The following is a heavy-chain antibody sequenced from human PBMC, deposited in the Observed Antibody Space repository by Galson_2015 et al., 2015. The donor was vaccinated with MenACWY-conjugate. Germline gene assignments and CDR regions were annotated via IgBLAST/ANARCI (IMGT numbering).Heavy chain of an antibody. V-gene: IGHV1-3*01. CDR2: INAGNGNT. J-gene: IGHJ4*02. CDR1: GYSFTSYA. Sequence: SVKVSCKASGYSFTSYAMHWVRQAPGQRLEWMGWINAGNGNTRYSQKFQGRVTITRDTSASTVYMELSSLRSEDTAVYYCARASYYYASGSPDTLDYWGQGTLVTGAS. CDR3: ARASYYYASGSPDTLDY. D-gene: IGHD3-10*01.